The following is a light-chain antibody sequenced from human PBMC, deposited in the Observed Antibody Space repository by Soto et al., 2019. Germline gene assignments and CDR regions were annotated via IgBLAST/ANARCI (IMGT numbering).Light chain of an antibody. CDR3: MHGTHSQIT. CDR2: KVS. Sequence: DVVMAQSPLSLPVTLGQPASISCRSSQSLLYSDGNIYLNWFHQRPGQSPRRLIYKVSNRDSGVPETLSASGSRHDLTVKISRVEAEDVGVYYCMHGTHSQITLGGGTKVDIK. CDR1: QSLLYSDGNIY. J-gene: IGKJ4*01. V-gene: IGKV2-30*01.